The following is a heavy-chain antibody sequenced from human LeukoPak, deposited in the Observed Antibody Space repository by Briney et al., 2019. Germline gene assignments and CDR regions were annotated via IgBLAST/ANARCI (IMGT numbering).Heavy chain of an antibody. CDR3: TRHSDKYCSGAGCYVNNFYGLDV. D-gene: IGHD2-15*01. CDR1: GFSFSGSA. J-gene: IGHJ6*02. V-gene: IGHV3-73*01. CDR2: IRSRANSYVT. Sequence: GGSLKLSCAASGFSFSGSAMQWVRQASGKGLEWLGRIRSRANSYVTVYAASVEGRVTISRDDSKNTAYLQMNSLKTEDTAVYYCTRHSDKYCSGAGCYVNNFYGLDVWGQGTTVTVSS.